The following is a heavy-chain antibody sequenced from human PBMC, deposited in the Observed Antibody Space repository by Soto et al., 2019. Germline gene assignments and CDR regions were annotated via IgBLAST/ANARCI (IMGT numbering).Heavy chain of an antibody. CDR1: GFTFSTYS. V-gene: IGHV3-21*06. Sequence: GSLRLSCKASGFTFSTYSMNWVRQAPGRGLEWVSSISSSTTHILYADSVKGRFTISRDNGKNSLYLQMNSLRAEDTAVYYCARDLQMATIRGGDYWGQGTQVTVSS. CDR2: ISSSTTHI. D-gene: IGHD5-12*01. CDR3: ARDLQMATIRGGDY. J-gene: IGHJ4*02.